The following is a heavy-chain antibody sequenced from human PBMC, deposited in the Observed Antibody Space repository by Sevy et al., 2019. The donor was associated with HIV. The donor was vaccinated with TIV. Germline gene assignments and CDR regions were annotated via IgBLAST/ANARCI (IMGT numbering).Heavy chain of an antibody. CDR3: ARDMGYCSGGSCYFVDAFDI. D-gene: IGHD2-15*01. CDR1: GYTFTSYG. V-gene: IGHV1-18*01. Sequence: ASVKVSCKASGYTFTSYGISWVRQAPGQGLEWMGWISAYNGNTNYAQKLQGRVTMTTDTSPSTAYMELRSLRSDDTAVYYCARDMGYCSGGSCYFVDAFDIWGQGTMVTVSS. CDR2: ISAYNGNT. J-gene: IGHJ3*02.